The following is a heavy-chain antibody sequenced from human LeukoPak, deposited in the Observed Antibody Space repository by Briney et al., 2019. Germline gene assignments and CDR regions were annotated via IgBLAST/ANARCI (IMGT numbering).Heavy chain of an antibody. J-gene: IGHJ4*02. Sequence: SETLSLTCAVSGYSISSGYYWGWIRQPPGKGLGWIGSIYHSGSTYYNPSLKSRVTISVDTSKNQFSLKLSSVTAADTAVYYCARVRYYDFWSGYYFDYWGQGTLVTVSS. V-gene: IGHV4-38-2*01. D-gene: IGHD3-3*01. CDR2: IYHSGST. CDR1: GYSISSGYY. CDR3: ARVRYYDFWSGYYFDY.